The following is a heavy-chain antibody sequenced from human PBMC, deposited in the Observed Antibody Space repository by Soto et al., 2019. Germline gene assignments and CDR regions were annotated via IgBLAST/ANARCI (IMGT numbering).Heavy chain of an antibody. D-gene: IGHD3-3*01. CDR3: AGRGPQIYDFWSGYYTGRQENNWFDP. CDR1: GGSISSSSYY. CDR2: IYYSGST. V-gene: IGHV4-39*01. Sequence: QLQLQESGPGLVKPSETLSLTCTVSGGSISSSSYYWGWIRQPPGKGLEWIGSIYYSGSTYYNPSLKSRVTISVDTSKNQFSLKLSSVTAADTAVYYCAGRGPQIYDFWSGYYTGRQENNWFDPWGQGTLVTVSS. J-gene: IGHJ5*02.